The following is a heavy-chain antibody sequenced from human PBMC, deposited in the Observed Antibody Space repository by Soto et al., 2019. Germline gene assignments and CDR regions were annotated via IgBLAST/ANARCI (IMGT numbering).Heavy chain of an antibody. CDR3: AKDSSGWYYYYGMDV. J-gene: IGHJ6*02. Sequence: GSLRLSCAASGXTFSSYSMSWVRQAPGKGVELVSAIIGSGGSTYYADSVKGRFTISIDNSKNTLYLQMNSLRAEDTAVYYCAKDSSGWYYYYGMDVWGQGTTVTVSS. CDR2: IIGSGGST. CDR1: GXTFSSYS. D-gene: IGHD6-19*01. V-gene: IGHV3-23*01.